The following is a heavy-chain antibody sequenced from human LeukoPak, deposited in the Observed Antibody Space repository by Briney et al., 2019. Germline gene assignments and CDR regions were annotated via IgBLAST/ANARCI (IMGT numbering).Heavy chain of an antibody. Sequence: GASVKVSCKASGYTFTSYYMHWVRQAPGQGLEWMGIINPSGGSTSYAQKFQGRVTMTRDTSTSTVYMELSSLRAEDTAVYYCARGATGFMYSSGWFRFDYWGQGTLVTVSS. CDR1: GYTFTSYY. CDR3: ARGATGFMYSSGWFRFDY. D-gene: IGHD6-19*01. CDR2: INPSGGST. V-gene: IGHV1-46*01. J-gene: IGHJ4*02.